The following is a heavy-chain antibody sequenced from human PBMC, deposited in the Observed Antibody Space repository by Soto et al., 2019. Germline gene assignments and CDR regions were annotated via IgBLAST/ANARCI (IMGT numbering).Heavy chain of an antibody. CDR1: GFRFRDYW. D-gene: IGHD3-16*02. CDR3: PAYCYPMNCTDFNGYS. CDR2: IKQDESDK. J-gene: IGHJ5*02. V-gene: IGHV3-7*03. Sequence: QPGWSLRLSCAVSGFRFRDYWMSWVRQAPGKGLEWVANIKQDESDKYYVDSVKGRFTISRDNAKNALYLHMNSLRVEDTAVYYCPAYCYPMNCTDFNGYSWGQGTQVTVSP.